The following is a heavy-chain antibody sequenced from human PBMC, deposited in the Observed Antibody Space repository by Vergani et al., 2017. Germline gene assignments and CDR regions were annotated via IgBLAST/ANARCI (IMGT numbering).Heavy chain of an antibody. CDR1: GYTFTGYY. J-gene: IGHJ2*01. CDR2: IIPIFGTA. V-gene: IGHV1-69*01. CDR3: ARVRGVEMATTQSGWYFDL. D-gene: IGHD5-24*01. Sequence: QVQLVQSGAEVKKPGASVKVSCKASGYTFTGYYMHWVRQAPGQGLEWMGGIIPIFGTANYAQKFQGRVTITADESTSTAYMELSSLRSEDTAVYYCARVRGVEMATTQSGWYFDLWGRGTLVTVSS.